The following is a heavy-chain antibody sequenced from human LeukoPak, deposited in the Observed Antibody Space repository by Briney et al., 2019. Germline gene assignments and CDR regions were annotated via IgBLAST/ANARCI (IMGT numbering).Heavy chain of an antibody. V-gene: IGHV4-34*10. CDR1: GGSFSGYY. J-gene: IGHJ6*02. CDR3: ARHVGGSGPNDYYYYGMDV. Sequence: SETLSLTCAVYGGSFSGYYWTWIRQPPGKGLEWIGEINHSGNTNYNPSLKSRVTMSVDTSKNQFSLKLSSVTAADTAVYYCARHVGGSGPNDYYYYGMDVWGQGTTVTVSS. CDR2: INHSGNT. D-gene: IGHD3-10*01.